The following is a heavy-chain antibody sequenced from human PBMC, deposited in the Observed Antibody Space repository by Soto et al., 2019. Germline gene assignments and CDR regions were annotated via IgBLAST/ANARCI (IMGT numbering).Heavy chain of an antibody. J-gene: IGHJ4*02. V-gene: IGHV4-4*07. D-gene: IGHD6-19*01. Sequence: XETLSLTCTVAGASMSAYAWSWIRQPAGKGLDWIGRLYSSGNTNYNPSFKSRLTMSADTSKNQFSLKLSSVTAADTAVYYCARGPYSSGWYVVDYWGQGTLVTVSS. CDR1: GASMSAYA. CDR3: ARGPYSSGWYVVDY. CDR2: LYSSGNT.